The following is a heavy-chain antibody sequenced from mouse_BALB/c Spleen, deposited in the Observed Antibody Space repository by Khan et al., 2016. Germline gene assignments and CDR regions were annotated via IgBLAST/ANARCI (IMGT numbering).Heavy chain of an antibody. CDR3: ASFGSSL. CDR2: INLYSYDT. D-gene: IGHD1-1*01. CDR1: GYSFTDYF. V-gene: IGHV1-20*02. J-gene: IGHJ4*01. Sequence: VQLKQSGPELVKPGASVKISCKASGYSFTDYFVNWVMQSHGKSLEWIGRINLYSYDTFYSQRFKGKATLTVDKSSSTAHMELRRLASEDSAVYFCASFGSSLWGQGTSVTVSS.